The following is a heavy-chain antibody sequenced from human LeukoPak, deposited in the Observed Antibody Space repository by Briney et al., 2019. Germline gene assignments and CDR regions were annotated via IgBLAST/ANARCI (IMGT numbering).Heavy chain of an antibody. CDR1: GFTFSNFW. V-gene: IGHV3-7*01. Sequence: PGGSLRLSCAASGFTFSNFWMTWVRQAPGKGLEWMANIHPDGSLKRYVASVKGRFTISRDNARSSLYLQMNSLRAEDTAVYYCARVPRRGYSGYAWVDYRGQGTLVTVSS. CDR3: ARVPRRGYSGYAWVDY. D-gene: IGHD5-12*01. CDR2: IHPDGSLK. J-gene: IGHJ4*02.